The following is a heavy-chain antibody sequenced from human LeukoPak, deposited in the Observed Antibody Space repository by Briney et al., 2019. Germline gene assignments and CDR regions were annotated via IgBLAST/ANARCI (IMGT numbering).Heavy chain of an antibody. CDR2: IIPIFGTA. CDR1: GYTFTDYS. V-gene: IGHV1-69*13. CDR3: ARDSAYQLLTPNYFDY. D-gene: IGHD2-2*01. J-gene: IGHJ4*02. Sequence: ASVKVSCKASGYTFTDYSMNWVRQAPGQGLEWMGGIIPIFGTANYAQKFQGRVTITADESTSTAYMELRSLRSDDTAVYYCARDSAYQLLTPNYFDYWGQGTLVTVSS.